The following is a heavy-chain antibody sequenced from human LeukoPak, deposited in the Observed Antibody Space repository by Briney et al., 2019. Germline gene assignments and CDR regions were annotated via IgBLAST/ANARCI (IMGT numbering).Heavy chain of an antibody. CDR3: ARRAAAAGHYFDY. Sequence: TSETLSLTCTVSGGSISSYYWTWIRQPPGKGLEWIGSIYYSGSTYYNPSLKSRVTISVDTSKNQFSLKLTSVTAADTAVYYCARRAAAAGHYFDYWGQGTLVTVSS. V-gene: IGHV4-39*01. CDR1: GGSISSYY. J-gene: IGHJ4*02. D-gene: IGHD6-13*01. CDR2: IYYSGST.